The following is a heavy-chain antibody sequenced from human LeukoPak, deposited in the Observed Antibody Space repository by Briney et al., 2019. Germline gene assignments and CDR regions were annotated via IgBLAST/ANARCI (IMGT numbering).Heavy chain of an antibody. J-gene: IGHJ4*02. D-gene: IGHD3-22*01. CDR2: ISSSSRDI. Sequence: PGGSLRLSCAASGFTFTSYAMNWVRQALGEGLEWVSSISSSSRDINYADSVKGRFTISRDNAWNSLYLQMNSLRAEDTAVYYCARDSDSSGHYYMDYFDYWGQGALVTVSS. V-gene: IGHV3-21*01. CDR3: ARDSDSSGHYYMDYFDY. CDR1: GFTFTSYA.